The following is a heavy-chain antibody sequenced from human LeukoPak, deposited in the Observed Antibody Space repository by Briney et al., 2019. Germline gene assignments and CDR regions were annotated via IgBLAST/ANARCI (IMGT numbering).Heavy chain of an antibody. CDR1: GGSFSGYY. J-gene: IGHJ6*02. D-gene: IGHD5-24*01. V-gene: IGHV4-34*01. CDR3: ARGGRWLQRTYYYGMDV. Sequence: SETLSLTCAVYGGSFSGYYWSWIRQPPGKGLEWIGEINHGGSTNYHPSLKSRVTKSVDTSKNQFSLKLSSVTAADTDVYYGARGGRWLQRTYYYGMDVWGQGTRVSVFS. CDR2: INHGGST.